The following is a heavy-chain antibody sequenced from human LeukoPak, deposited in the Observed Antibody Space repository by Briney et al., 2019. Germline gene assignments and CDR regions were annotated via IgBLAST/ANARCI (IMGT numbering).Heavy chain of an antibody. V-gene: IGHV1-69*06. J-gene: IGHJ6*04. Sequence: GASVKVSCKASGGTFSSYAISWVRQAPGQGLEWMGGIIPIFGTANYAQKFQGRVTITADKSTSTAYMELSSLRSEDTAVYYCARSGYCSSTSCYAGFGMDVWGKGTTVTVSS. CDR1: GGTFSSYA. CDR3: ARSGYCSSTSCYAGFGMDV. CDR2: IIPIFGTA. D-gene: IGHD2-2*03.